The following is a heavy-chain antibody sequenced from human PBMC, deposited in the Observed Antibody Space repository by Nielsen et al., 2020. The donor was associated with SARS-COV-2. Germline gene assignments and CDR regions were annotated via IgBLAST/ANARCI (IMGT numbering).Heavy chain of an antibody. CDR2: IYFTGRT. CDR3: AREASGYDHYKYGIDV. J-gene: IGHJ6*02. V-gene: IGHV4-31*03. CDR1: GASISSGGYF. Sequence: SETLSLTCTVSGASISSGGYFWSWIRQHPGKGLEWIGYIYFTGRTSYNPSLKSRVAMSVDTSKNQFSLDVKSVTAADTAVYYCAREASGYDHYKYGIDVWGLGATVTVSS. D-gene: IGHD5-12*01.